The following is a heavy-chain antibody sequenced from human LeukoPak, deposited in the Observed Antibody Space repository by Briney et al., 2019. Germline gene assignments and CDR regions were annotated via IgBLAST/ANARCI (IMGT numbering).Heavy chain of an antibody. Sequence: GRSLRLSCAASGFTFSSYAMHWVRQAPGKGLEWVAVISYDGSNKYYADSVKGRFTISRNNSKNTLYLQMNSLRAEDTAVYYCARVAGYYDPPDYWGQGTLVTVSS. CDR3: ARVAGYYDPPDY. V-gene: IGHV3-30-3*01. CDR1: GFTFSSYA. J-gene: IGHJ4*02. CDR2: ISYDGSNK. D-gene: IGHD3-22*01.